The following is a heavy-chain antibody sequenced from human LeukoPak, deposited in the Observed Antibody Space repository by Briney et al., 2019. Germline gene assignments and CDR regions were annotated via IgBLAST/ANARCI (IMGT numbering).Heavy chain of an antibody. J-gene: IGHJ4*02. CDR3: ARSITIFGVVLDY. V-gene: IGHV1-69*01. D-gene: IGHD3-3*01. CDR1: GGTFSSYA. Sequence: GASVKVSCKASGGTFSSYAISWVRQAPGQGLEWMGGIIPIFGTANYAQKLQGRVTITADESTSTAYMELSSLRSEDTAVYYCARSITIFGVVLDYWGQGTLVTVSS. CDR2: IIPIFGTA.